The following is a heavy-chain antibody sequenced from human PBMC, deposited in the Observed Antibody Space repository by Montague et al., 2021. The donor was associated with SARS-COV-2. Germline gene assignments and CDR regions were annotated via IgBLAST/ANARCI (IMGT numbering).Heavy chain of an antibody. CDR1: GGSISSGSYY. CDR3: ARGGWGGTDCSSTSCKPYYYYYGMDV. V-gene: IGHV4-61*02. D-gene: IGHD2-2*01. J-gene: IGHJ6*02. Sequence: TLSLTCTVSGGSISSGSYYWSWIRQPAGKGLEWIGRIYTSGSTNYNPSPKSRVTISVDTSKNQFSLKLSSVTAADTAVYYCARGGWGGTDCSSTSCKPYYYYYGMDVWGQGTTVTVSS. CDR2: IYTSGST.